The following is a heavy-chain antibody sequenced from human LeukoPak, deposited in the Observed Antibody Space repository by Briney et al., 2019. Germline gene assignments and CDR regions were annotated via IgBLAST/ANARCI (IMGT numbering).Heavy chain of an antibody. CDR3: ARVFQSDYYFDY. CDR1: GGSISSRSYY. V-gene: IGHV4-39*07. J-gene: IGHJ4*02. CDR2: VYYSGTT. D-gene: IGHD3-3*01. Sequence: SETLSLTCTVPGGSISSRSYYWGWIRQPPGKGLEWIGGVYYSGTTYYKPSLKSRVTISVDTSKNQFSLKLSSVTAADTAVYYCARVFQSDYYFDYWGQGTLVTVSS.